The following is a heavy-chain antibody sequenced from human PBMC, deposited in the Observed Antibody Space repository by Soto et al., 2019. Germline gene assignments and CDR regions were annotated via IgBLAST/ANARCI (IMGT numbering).Heavy chain of an antibody. V-gene: IGHV4-31*03. CDR3: ARGPWITFGGVIVSFFFDY. CDR2: IYYSGST. D-gene: IGHD3-16*02. CDR1: GGSISSGGYY. Sequence: QVQLQESGPGLVKPSQTLSLTCTVSGGSISSGGYYWSWIRQHPGKGLEWIGYIYYSGSTYYNPSLKSRVTISVDTSKNQFSLKLSSVTAADTAVYYCARGPWITFGGVIVSFFFDYWGQGTLVTVSS. J-gene: IGHJ4*02.